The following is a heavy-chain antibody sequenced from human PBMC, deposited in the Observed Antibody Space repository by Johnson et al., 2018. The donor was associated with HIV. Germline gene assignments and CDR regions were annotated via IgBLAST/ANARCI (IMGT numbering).Heavy chain of an antibody. D-gene: IGHD1-26*01. CDR1: GFTFSSYD. V-gene: IGHV3-13*01. J-gene: IGHJ3*02. CDR2: IGTAGDT. Sequence: VQLVESGGGLVQPGGSLRLSCAASGFTFSSYDMHWVRQATGKGLEWVSAIGTAGDTYYLGSVKGRFTISRENAKNSLYLQLNSLEAGDTAVYYCARGPPLQWELRGNAFDIWGQGTMVTVSS. CDR3: ARGPPLQWELRGNAFDI.